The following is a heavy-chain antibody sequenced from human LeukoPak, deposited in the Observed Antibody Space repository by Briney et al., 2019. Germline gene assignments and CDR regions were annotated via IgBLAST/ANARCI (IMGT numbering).Heavy chain of an antibody. V-gene: IGHV4-39*01. CDR2: IYYSGST. D-gene: IGHD4-17*01. CDR3: ARSKDPPTVTLAFDY. J-gene: IGHJ4*02. CDR1: GGSISSSSYY. Sequence: SETLSLTCTVSGGSISSSSYYWGWIRQPRGKGLEWAGSIYYSGSTYYNPSLKCRVTISVDTSKNQFSLKRSSVTAADTAVYYCARSKDPPTVTLAFDYWGQGTLVTVSS.